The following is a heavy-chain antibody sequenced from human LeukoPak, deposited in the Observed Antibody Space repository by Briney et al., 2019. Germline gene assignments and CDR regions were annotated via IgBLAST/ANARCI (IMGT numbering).Heavy chain of an antibody. CDR1: GGSISSYY. J-gene: IGHJ5*02. D-gene: IGHD2-2*01. V-gene: IGHV4-59*08. Sequence: SETLSLTCTVSGGSISSYYWSWIRQPPGKGLEWIGYIYYSGSTYYNPSLKSRVTISVDTSKNQFSLKLSSVTAADTAVYYCARGLVVGFSNWFDPWGQGTLVTVSS. CDR2: IYYSGST. CDR3: ARGLVVGFSNWFDP.